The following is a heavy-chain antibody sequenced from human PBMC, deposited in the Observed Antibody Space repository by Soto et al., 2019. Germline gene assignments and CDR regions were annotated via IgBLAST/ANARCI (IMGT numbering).Heavy chain of an antibody. J-gene: IGHJ4*02. CDR2: IYYSGRT. CDR1: GGSVSSGRYY. Sequence: QVQLQESGPGLVKPSETLSLTCTVSGGSVSSGRYYWSWSRQPPGKGLEWIGHIYYSGRTSYNSSLKSRVTISVDTSKNQFSLKLSSVTAADTAIYYCARSGAGSGWLGGQGTLVTVSS. CDR3: ARSGAGSGWL. D-gene: IGHD6-19*01. V-gene: IGHV4-61*01.